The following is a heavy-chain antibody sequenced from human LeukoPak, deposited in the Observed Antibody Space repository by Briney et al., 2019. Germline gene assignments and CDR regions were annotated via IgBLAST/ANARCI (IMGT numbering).Heavy chain of an antibody. CDR3: ARVDTGGNPTPDAFDI. D-gene: IGHD4-23*01. Sequence: SETLSLTCTVSGGSISSGDYCLSWIRQPPGKGLEWIGYIYYSGSTYYNPSLKSRVTISVDTSKNQFSLKLSSVTAADTAVYYCARVDTGGNPTPDAFDIWGQGTMVTVSS. V-gene: IGHV4-30-4*01. CDR2: IYYSGST. J-gene: IGHJ3*02. CDR1: GGSISSGDYC.